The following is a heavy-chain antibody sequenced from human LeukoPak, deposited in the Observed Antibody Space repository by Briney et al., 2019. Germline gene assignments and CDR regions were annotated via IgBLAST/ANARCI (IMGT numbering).Heavy chain of an antibody. D-gene: IGHD1-26*01. CDR1: GFTFSSYG. CDR2: ISYDGSNK. Sequence: GRSLRLSCAASGFTFSSYGMHWVRQAPGKGLEWVAVISYDGSNKYYADPVKGRFTISRDNSKNMLYLQMNSLRAEDTAVYYCAKEWVRTCFFEDWGQGTLVTVSS. V-gene: IGHV3-30*18. CDR3: AKEWVRTCFFED. J-gene: IGHJ4*02.